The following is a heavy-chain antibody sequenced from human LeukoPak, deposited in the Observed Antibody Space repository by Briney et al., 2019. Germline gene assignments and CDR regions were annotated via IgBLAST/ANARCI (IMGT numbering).Heavy chain of an antibody. CDR3: ARMWPGRIGGSLGSSDY. CDR1: GGSFRGYY. D-gene: IGHD1-26*01. CDR2: TTHSGSS. Sequence: SETLSLTCGVAGGSFRGYYWTWIRQAPGKGLEWIGETTHSGSSNYSPSLKSRVNISVDMAKNQFSLTLSSVTAADTGEYYCARMWPGRIGGSLGSSDYWGQGTLVTVSS. J-gene: IGHJ4*02. V-gene: IGHV4-34*01.